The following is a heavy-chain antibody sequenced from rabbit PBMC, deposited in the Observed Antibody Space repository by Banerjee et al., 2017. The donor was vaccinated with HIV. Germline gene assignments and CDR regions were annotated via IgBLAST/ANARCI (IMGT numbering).Heavy chain of an antibody. V-gene: IGHV1S36*01. D-gene: IGHD7-1*01. Sequence: QQQLEESGGGLVKPGGTLTLTCTASGFDFSTYGVNWVRQAPGKGLEWIGYITYGGSAYYANWAKGRFTISKTSSTTVTLQMTSLTAADTATYFCARDAGGDGYSNDLWGQGTLVTV. CDR3: ARDAGGDGYSNDL. CDR2: ITYGGSA. CDR1: GFDFSTYG. J-gene: IGHJ4*01.